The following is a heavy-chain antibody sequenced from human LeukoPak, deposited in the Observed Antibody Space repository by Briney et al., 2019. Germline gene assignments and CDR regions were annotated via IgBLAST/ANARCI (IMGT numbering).Heavy chain of an antibody. CDR1: GGSFSGYY. V-gene: IGHV4-34*01. CDR3: ARGMVVVITGTNYFDY. Sequence: KPSETLSLTCAVYGGSFSGYYWSWIRQPPGKGLEWIGEINHSGSTNYNPSLKSRVTISVDTSKNQFSLKLSSVTAADTAVYYCARGMVVVITGTNYFDYWGQGTLVTVSS. CDR2: INHSGST. J-gene: IGHJ4*02. D-gene: IGHD3-22*01.